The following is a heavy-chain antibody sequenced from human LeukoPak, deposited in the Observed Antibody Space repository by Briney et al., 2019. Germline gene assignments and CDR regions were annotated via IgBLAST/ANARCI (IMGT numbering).Heavy chain of an antibody. J-gene: IGHJ6*02. CDR2: MNPNSGNT. CDR3: ARDRITVFGVVMGPYYGMDV. V-gene: IGHV1-8*01. D-gene: IGHD3-3*01. Sequence: ASVKVSCKASGYTSTSYDINWVRQATGQGLEWMGWMNPNSGNTGYAQKFQGRVTMTRNTSISTAYMELSSLRSEDTAVCYCARDRITVFGVVMGPYYGMDVWGQGTTVTVSS. CDR1: GYTSTSYD.